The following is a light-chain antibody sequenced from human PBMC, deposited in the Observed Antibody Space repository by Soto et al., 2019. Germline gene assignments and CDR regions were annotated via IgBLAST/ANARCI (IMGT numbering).Light chain of an antibody. Sequence: EIVLTQSPGTLSLSPGERATLSCRASQSVNSNYLAWYQQKPGQGPRLLMYGASSTATGIPDRFSGSGSGTDFTLTISRLEPEDFAVYYCQQYDNSPRACGQGTKVEIK. V-gene: IGKV3-20*01. J-gene: IGKJ1*01. CDR1: QSVNSNY. CDR2: GAS. CDR3: QQYDNSPRA.